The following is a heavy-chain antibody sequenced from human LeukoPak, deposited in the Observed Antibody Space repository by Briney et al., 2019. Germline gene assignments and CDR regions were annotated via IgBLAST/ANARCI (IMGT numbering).Heavy chain of an antibody. CDR2: IIPIFGTA. D-gene: IGHD3-3*01. Sequence: ASVKVSCKASGGTFSSYAISWVRQAPGQGLEWMGGIIPIFGTANYAQKFQGRVTITADESTSTAYMGLSSLRSEDTAVYYCARVGYDFWSGYLLANYYYGMDVWGQGTTVTVSS. V-gene: IGHV1-69*13. J-gene: IGHJ6*02. CDR1: GGTFSSYA. CDR3: ARVGYDFWSGYLLANYYYGMDV.